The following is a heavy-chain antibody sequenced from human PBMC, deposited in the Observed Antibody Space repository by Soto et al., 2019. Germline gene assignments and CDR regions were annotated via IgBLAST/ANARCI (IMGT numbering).Heavy chain of an antibody. D-gene: IGHD3-22*01. V-gene: IGHV3-49*03. CDR3: TRVSLYYYDSSGYYYFDY. J-gene: IGHJ4*02. CDR2: IRSKAYGGTT. Sequence: GGSLRLSCTASGFTFGDYAMSWFRQAPGKGLEWVGFIRSKAYGGTTEYAASVKGRFTISRDDSKSIAYLQMNSLKTEDTAVNYCTRVSLYYYDSSGYYYFDYWGQGTLVTVS. CDR1: GFTFGDYA.